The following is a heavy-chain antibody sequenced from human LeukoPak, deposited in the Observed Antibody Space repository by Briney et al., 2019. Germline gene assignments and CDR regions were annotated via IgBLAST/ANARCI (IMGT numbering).Heavy chain of an antibody. CDR2: IYYSGST. D-gene: IGHD5-24*01. J-gene: IGHJ4*02. Sequence: SETLSLTCTVSGGSISSSSYYWGWIRQPPGKGLEWIGSIYYSGSTYYNPSLKSRVTISVDTPKNQFSLKLSSVTAADTAVYYCARSWLQFDGFDYWGQGTLVTVSS. CDR1: GGSISSSSYY. V-gene: IGHV4-39*07. CDR3: ARSWLQFDGFDY.